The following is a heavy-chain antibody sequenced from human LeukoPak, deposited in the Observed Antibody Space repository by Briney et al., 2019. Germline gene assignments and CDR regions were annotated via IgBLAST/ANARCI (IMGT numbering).Heavy chain of an antibody. CDR3: ARDLDYYDSSGYYPGY. CDR2: VSPPGGGT. V-gene: IGHV3-23*01. D-gene: IGHD3-22*01. CDR1: GFTFSNHG. J-gene: IGHJ4*02. Sequence: PGGSLRLSCAASGFTFSNHGMNWVRQAPGKGREWLSGVSPPGGGTYYADSVKGRFTISRDNSKNTLYLQMNSLRAEDTAVYYCARDLDYYDSSGYYPGYWGQGTLVTVSS.